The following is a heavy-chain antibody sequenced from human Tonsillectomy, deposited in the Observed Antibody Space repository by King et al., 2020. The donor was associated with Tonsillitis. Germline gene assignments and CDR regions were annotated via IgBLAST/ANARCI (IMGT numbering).Heavy chain of an antibody. Sequence: QLVQSGGGLVKPGGSLRLSCAASGFTFSGYTMNWVRQAPGKGLEWISSIGIRGDYIYYADSVKGRFTISRDNAKNSLGLQMDSLRAEDTAVYYCAKDSPYTQMIGGLPYYRGMDAWGQGTTVIVAS. CDR1: GFTFSGYT. V-gene: IGHV3-21*01. D-gene: IGHD3-22*01. CDR2: IGIRGDYI. CDR3: AKDSPYTQMIGGLPYYRGMDA. J-gene: IGHJ6*02.